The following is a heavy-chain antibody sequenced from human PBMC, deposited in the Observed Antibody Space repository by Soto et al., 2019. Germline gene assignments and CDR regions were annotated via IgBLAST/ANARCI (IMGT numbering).Heavy chain of an antibody. CDR3: ARVYSSSSRVFDY. D-gene: IGHD6-6*01. Sequence: LRLSCAASGFTFSDHYMDWVRQAPGKGLEWVGRTRNKANSYTTEYAASVKGRFTISRDDSKNSLYLQMNSLKTEDTAVYYCARVYSSSSRVFDYWGQGALVTVSS. CDR2: TRNKANSYTT. CDR1: GFTFSDHY. V-gene: IGHV3-72*01. J-gene: IGHJ4*02.